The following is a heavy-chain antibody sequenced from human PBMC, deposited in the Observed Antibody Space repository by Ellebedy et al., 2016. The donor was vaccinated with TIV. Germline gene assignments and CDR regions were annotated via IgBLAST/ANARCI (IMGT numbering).Heavy chain of an antibody. CDR3: ARGPYSNDWYFDL. D-gene: IGHD6-13*01. CDR1: GFTVSSNY. Sequence: GESLKISCAASGFTVSSNYMSWVRQAPGKGLEWVSVIYSGSSTYYADSVKGRFIISRDNSKNTLYLQMNSLRAEDTAVYYCARGPYSNDWYFDLWGRGTPVTVSS. CDR2: IYSGSST. V-gene: IGHV3-53*01. J-gene: IGHJ2*01.